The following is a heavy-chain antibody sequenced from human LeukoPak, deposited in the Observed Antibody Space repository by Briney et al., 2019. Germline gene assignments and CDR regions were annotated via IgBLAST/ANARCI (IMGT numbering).Heavy chain of an antibody. CDR3: ASRGWSQGY. D-gene: IGHD6-19*01. Sequence: KPSETLSLTCTVSGGSIGSYYWSWIRQPPGKGLEWIGYIYTSGSTNYNPSLKSRVTISVDTSKNQFSLKLSSVTAADTAVYYCASRGWSQGYWGQGTLVTVSS. CDR1: GGSIGSYY. J-gene: IGHJ4*02. V-gene: IGHV4-4*09. CDR2: IYTSGST.